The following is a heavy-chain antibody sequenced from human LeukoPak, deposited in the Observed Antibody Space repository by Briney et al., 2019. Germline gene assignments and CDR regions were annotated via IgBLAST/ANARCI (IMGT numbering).Heavy chain of an antibody. Sequence: ASPKVSCMASGYIFTSYSISWVRQNPGQGLEWMGWISGYNGNTYSTQKLQGRVTMATDTSTFTSYMELRSLTSDDTAIYYCARDCSGGSCHFDYWGQGTLVTVSS. CDR3: ARDCSGGSCHFDY. CDR1: GYIFTSYS. D-gene: IGHD2-15*01. CDR2: ISGYNGNT. V-gene: IGHV1-18*01. J-gene: IGHJ4*02.